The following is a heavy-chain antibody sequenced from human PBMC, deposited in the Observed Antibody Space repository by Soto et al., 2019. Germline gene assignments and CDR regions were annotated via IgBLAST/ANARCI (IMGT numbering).Heavy chain of an antibody. CDR3: VVVGRTS. CDR1: GLNFIDYY. J-gene: IGHJ3*01. Sequence: EVQVVESGGGLVQPGGSLSLSCAVSGLNFIDYYFDWVRQSPGKGLEWVGRSKNKANSYIMESAASVKGRFTISRDDSKNSVFLQMSSLKTEDTAVYYCVVVGRTSWGHGTTVTVPS. D-gene: IGHD2-15*01. V-gene: IGHV3-72*01. CDR2: SKNKANSYIM.